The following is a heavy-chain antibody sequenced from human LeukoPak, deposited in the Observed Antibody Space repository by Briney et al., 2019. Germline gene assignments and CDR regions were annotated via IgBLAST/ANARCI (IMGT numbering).Heavy chain of an antibody. Sequence: ASVKVSCKASGYTFTGYYMHWVRQAPGQGLEWMGWINPNSGGTDYAQKFQGRVTMTRDTSISTAYMELSRLRSDDAAVYYCARGEALPSPDLDYWGQGTLVTVSS. D-gene: IGHD3-3*02. V-gene: IGHV1-2*02. CDR2: INPNSGGT. CDR1: GYTFTGYY. CDR3: ARGEALPSPDLDY. J-gene: IGHJ4*02.